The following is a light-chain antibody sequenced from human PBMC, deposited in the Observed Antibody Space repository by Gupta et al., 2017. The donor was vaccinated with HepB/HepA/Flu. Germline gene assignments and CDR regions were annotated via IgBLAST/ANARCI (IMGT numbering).Light chain of an antibody. V-gene: IGLV2-14*03. CDR2: DVS. CDR1: SSDIGAYNY. J-gene: IGLJ1*01. CDR3: TSYTTSSTGV. Sequence: QSALTQPASVSGSPGLSITIPCPGTSSDIGAYNYVSWYQQHPGKAPKLMIFDVSNRPSGVSNRFSGSKSGITASLTISGLQAEDEADYYCTSYTTSSTGVFGSGTKVTVL.